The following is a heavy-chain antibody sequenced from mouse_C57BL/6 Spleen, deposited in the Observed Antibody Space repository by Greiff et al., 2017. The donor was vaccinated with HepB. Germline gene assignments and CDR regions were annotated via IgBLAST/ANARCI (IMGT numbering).Heavy chain of an antibody. Sequence: EVKLVESGGGLVQPGGSLSLSCAASGFTFTDYYMSWVRQPPGKALEWLGFIRNKANGYTTEYSASVKGRFTISRDNSQSILYLQRNALRAEDSATYYCARSLGRGYFDYWGQGTTLTVSS. D-gene: IGHD4-1*01. CDR3: ARSLGRGYFDY. V-gene: IGHV7-3*01. CDR2: IRNKANGYTT. CDR1: GFTFTDYY. J-gene: IGHJ2*01.